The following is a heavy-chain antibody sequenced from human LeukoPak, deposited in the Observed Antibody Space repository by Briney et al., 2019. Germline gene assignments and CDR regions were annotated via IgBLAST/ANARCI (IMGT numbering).Heavy chain of an antibody. CDR2: ITGSGGST. V-gene: IGHV3-23*01. Sequence: SGGSLRLSCAASGFTFISYAMTWVRQAPGKGLAWVSTITGSGGSTYYADSVKGRFTISRDNSKNTLYLQMNSLRAEDTAVYYCAKIAVAGYYFYYLDVWGKGTTVTVSS. D-gene: IGHD6-13*01. CDR3: AKIAVAGYYFYYLDV. CDR1: GFTFISYA. J-gene: IGHJ6*03.